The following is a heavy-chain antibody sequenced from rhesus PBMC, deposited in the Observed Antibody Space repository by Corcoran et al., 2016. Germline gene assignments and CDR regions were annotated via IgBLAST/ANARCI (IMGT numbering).Heavy chain of an antibody. V-gene: IGHV4-165*01. CDR2: ISGNSGST. Sequence: QLPLQESGPGLWAPSEPLSLSSSVPGGSFSGSYSGWVRQAPGKGLEWVGYISGNSGSTDYNHSLKSRVTISTDTSKNQFSLKLSVVTAADTAVYDCSRTNTVWDSWGQGVVVTVSS. CDR3: SRTNTVWDS. J-gene: IGHJ6*01. D-gene: IGHD4-23*01. CDR1: GGSFSGSY.